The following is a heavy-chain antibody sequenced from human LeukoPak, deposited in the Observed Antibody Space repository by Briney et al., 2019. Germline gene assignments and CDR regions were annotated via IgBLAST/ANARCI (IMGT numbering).Heavy chain of an antibody. CDR2: INPNSGGT. CDR3: ARDRYYDSSGYLGYYAFDI. Sequence: ASVKVSCKASGYTFTDYYIHWVRQAPGQGLEWMGWINPNSGGTNYAQKFQGRVTMTRDTSISTAYMELSRLRSDDTAVYYCARDRYYDSSGYLGYYAFDIWGQGTMVTVSS. CDR1: GYTFTDYY. J-gene: IGHJ3*02. D-gene: IGHD3-22*01. V-gene: IGHV1-2*02.